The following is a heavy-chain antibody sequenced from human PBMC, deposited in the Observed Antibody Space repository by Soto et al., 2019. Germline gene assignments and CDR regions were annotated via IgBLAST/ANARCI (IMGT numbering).Heavy chain of an antibody. J-gene: IGHJ6*02. D-gene: IGHD5-12*01. CDR3: AKAPGNSGYDYYYYYYGMDL. Sequence: EVQLLESGGGLVQPGGSLRLSCAASGFTFSSYAMSWVRQAPGKGLEWVSAISGGGGTYYADSVKGRFTISRDNSKNTLFLKMNSLRAEDTAVYYCAKAPGNSGYDYYYYYYGMDLWGQGTTVTVSS. CDR1: GFTFSSYA. V-gene: IGHV3-23*01. CDR2: ISGGGGT.